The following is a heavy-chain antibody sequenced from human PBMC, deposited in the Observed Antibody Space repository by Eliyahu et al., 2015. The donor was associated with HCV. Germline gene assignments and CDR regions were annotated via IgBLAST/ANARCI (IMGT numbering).Heavy chain of an antibody. CDR3: ARERDYGDYPPLYGMDV. CDR2: ISSSSSYI. J-gene: IGHJ6*02. V-gene: IGHV3-21*01. Sequence: APGKGLEWVSSISSSSSYIYYADSVKGRFTISRDNAKNSLYLQMNSLRAEDTAVYYCARERDYGDYPPLYGMDVWGQGTTVTVSS. D-gene: IGHD4-17*01.